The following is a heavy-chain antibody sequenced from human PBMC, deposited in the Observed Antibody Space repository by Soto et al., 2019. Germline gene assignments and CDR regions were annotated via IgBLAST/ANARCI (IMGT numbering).Heavy chain of an antibody. J-gene: IGHJ4*02. Sequence: GGSLRLSCAASGFTFSSYAMSWVRQAPGKGLEWVSSVSGSGVSTYYADSVKGRFTISRDNSKNTLNLQMSSLRAEDTAVYYCASDLEWLPSVWGQGTLVTVSS. CDR2: VSGSGVST. CDR1: GFTFSSYA. CDR3: ASDLEWLPSV. D-gene: IGHD3-3*01. V-gene: IGHV3-23*01.